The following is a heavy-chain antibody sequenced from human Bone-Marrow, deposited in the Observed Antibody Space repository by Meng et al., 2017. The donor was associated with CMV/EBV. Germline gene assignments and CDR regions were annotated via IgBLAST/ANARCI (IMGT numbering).Heavy chain of an antibody. Sequence: SVKVSCKASGGTFSSYAISWVRQAPGQGLEWMGGIIPIFGTANYAQKFQGRVTMTTDTSTSTAYMELRSLRSDDTAVYYCARTQPGPYYYDFWSGCLDYWGQGTLVTVSS. D-gene: IGHD3-3*01. CDR3: ARTQPGPYYYDFWSGCLDY. V-gene: IGHV1-69*05. J-gene: IGHJ4*02. CDR2: IIPIFGTA. CDR1: GGTFSSYA.